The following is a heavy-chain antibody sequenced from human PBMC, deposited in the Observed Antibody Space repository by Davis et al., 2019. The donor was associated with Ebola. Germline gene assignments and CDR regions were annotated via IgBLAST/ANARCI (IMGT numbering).Heavy chain of an antibody. CDR3: ARLGRLRWLREALHY. D-gene: IGHD4-23*01. CDR1: GGSISSSNW. V-gene: IGHV4-4*02. J-gene: IGHJ4*02. CDR2: INHSGST. Sequence: GSLRLSCAVSGGSISSSNWWCWVRQPPGKGLEWIGEINHSGSTNYNPSLKSRVTISVDTSKNQFSLKLSSVTAADTAVYYCARLGRLRWLREALHYWGQGTLVTVSS.